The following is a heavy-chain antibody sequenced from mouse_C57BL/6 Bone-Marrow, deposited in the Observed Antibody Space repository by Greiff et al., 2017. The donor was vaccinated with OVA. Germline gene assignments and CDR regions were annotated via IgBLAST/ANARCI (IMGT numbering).Heavy chain of an antibody. V-gene: IGHV2-9-1*01. CDR3: ASLNYSWFAY. CDR1: GFSLTSYA. Sequence: VQLQESGPGLVAPSQSLSLTCTASGFSLTSYAISWVRQPPGKGLEWLGVIWTGGGTTYNSALKSSLSISKDNSKSQVFLKMNSLQTDDTARYYCASLNYSWFAYWGQGTLVTVSA. J-gene: IGHJ3*01. CDR2: IWTGGGT. D-gene: IGHD1-1*01.